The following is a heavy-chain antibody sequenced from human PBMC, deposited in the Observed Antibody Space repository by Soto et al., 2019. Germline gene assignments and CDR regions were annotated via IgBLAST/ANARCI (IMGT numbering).Heavy chain of an antibody. J-gene: IGHJ6*04. CDR2: ISSSSSTI. CDR1: GFTFSSYS. D-gene: IGHD3-10*01. V-gene: IGHV3-48*01. CDR3: ARDDVVVRGVTGDV. Sequence: GGSLRLSCAASGFTFSSYSMNWVRQAPGKGLEWVSYISSSSSTIYYADSVKGRFTISRDNAKNSLYLQMNSLRAEDTAVYYCARDDVVVRGVTGDVWGKGITVTVSS.